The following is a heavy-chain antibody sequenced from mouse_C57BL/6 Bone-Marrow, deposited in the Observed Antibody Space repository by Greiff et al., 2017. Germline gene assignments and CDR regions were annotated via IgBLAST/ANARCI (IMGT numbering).Heavy chain of an antibody. CDR2: IRSKSNNYAT. V-gene: IGHV10-1*01. CDR1: GFSFNTYA. J-gene: IGHJ4*01. Sequence: GGGLVQPKGSLKLSCAASGFSFNTYAMNWVRQAPGKGLEWVARIRSKSNNYATYYADSVKDRFTISRDDSESMLYLQMNNLKTEDTAMYYCVRQGLYYYGPYAMDYWGQGTSVTVSS. CDR3: VRQGLYYYGPYAMDY. D-gene: IGHD1-1*01.